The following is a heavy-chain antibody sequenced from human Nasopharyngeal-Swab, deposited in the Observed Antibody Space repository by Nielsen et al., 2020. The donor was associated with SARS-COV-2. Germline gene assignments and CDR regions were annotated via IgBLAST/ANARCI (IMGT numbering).Heavy chain of an antibody. CDR1: GFTFSSYG. CDR3: AKDHDTIFSCGDY. V-gene: IGHV3-30*18. J-gene: IGHJ4*02. Sequence: GGSLRLSCAASGFTFSSYGMHWVRQAPGKGLEWVAVISYDESNKYYADSVKGRFTISRDNSKNTLYLQMNSLRAEDTAVYYCAKDHDTIFSCGDYWGQGTLVTVSS. CDR2: ISYDESNK. D-gene: IGHD3-9*01.